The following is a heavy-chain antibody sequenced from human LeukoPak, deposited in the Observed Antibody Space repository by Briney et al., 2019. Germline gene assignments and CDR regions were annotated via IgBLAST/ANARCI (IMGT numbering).Heavy chain of an antibody. CDR3: ARVYCSSLAYYYYMDV. CDR1: GGSISSHY. D-gene: IGHD2-2*01. V-gene: IGHV4-59*11. Sequence: SETLSLTCTVSGGSISSHYWSWIRQPPGKGLEWNGYIYYSGSTNYNPSLKRRVTISVDTSKNQFSLKLSSVTAADTAVYYCARVYCSSLAYYYYMDVWGKGTTVTVSS. CDR2: IYYSGST. J-gene: IGHJ6*03.